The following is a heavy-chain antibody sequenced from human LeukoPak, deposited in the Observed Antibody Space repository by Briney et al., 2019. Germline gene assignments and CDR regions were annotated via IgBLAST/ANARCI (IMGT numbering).Heavy chain of an antibody. CDR2: IIDSGNSI. D-gene: IGHD1-26*01. J-gene: IGHJ4*02. Sequence: PGGSLRLSCAASGFTFSSCAMSWVRQAPGKGLEWVSTIIDSGNSIYYADSAEGRFTISRDNSKNTLYLQMNSLRAGDTAVYYYAKDPIFSGSYGVFDYWGLGTLVTASS. CDR3: AKDPIFSGSYGVFDY. V-gene: IGHV3-23*01. CDR1: GFTFSSCA.